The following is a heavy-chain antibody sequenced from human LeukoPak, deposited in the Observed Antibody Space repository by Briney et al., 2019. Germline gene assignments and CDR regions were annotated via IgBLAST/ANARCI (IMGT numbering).Heavy chain of an antibody. Sequence: PSETLSLTCTVSGYSISSGYYWGWIRQPPGKGLEWIGSIYHSGSTYYNPSLKSRVTISVDTSKNQFSLKLSSVTAADTAVYYCARQMDKSSGWIGRIVRTSVAFDIWGQGTMVTVSS. CDR3: ARQMDKSSGWIGRIVRTSVAFDI. CDR2: IYHSGST. D-gene: IGHD6-19*01. V-gene: IGHV4-38-2*02. J-gene: IGHJ3*02. CDR1: GYSISSGYY.